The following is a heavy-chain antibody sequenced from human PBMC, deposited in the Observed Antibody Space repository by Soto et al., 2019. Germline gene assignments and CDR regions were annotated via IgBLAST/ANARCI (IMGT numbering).Heavy chain of an antibody. CDR2: IYSDDSDN. J-gene: IGHJ4*02. D-gene: IGHD2-8*01. CDR3: AKLGHTSECYIDS. Sequence: GESLKISCQASGYSFTTYWIGWVRQMPEKGLDWMGIIYSDDSDNRYGPSFQGQVTISADKSISTAYLQLNSLKAANSAMYYCAKLGHTSECYIDSWGQGTLVTVSS. CDR1: GYSFTTYW. V-gene: IGHV5-51*01.